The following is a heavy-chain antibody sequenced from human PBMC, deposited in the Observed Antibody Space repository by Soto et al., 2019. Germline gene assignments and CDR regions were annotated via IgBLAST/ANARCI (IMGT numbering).Heavy chain of an antibody. J-gene: IGHJ6*02. D-gene: IGHD3-10*01. CDR3: AKDPSGWNYYYGMDV. CDR2: ISYDGSNK. Sequence: GGSLRLSCAASGFTFSSYGMHWVRQAPGKGLEWVAVISYDGSNKYYADSVKGRFTISRDNSKNTLYLQMNSLRAEDTAVYYCAKDPSGWNYYYGMDVWGQGTTVTVSS. V-gene: IGHV3-30*18. CDR1: GFTFSSYG.